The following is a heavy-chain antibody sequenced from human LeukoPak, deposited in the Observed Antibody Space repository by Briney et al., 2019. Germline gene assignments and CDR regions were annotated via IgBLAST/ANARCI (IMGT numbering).Heavy chain of an antibody. J-gene: IGHJ5*02. CDR1: GGSISSYY. Sequence: SETLSLTCTVSGGSISSYYWSWIRQPPGKGLEWIGYIYYSGSTNYNPSLKSRVTISVDTSKNQFSLKLSSVTAADTAVYYCARGGGRGNWFDPWGQGTLVTVSS. CDR2: IYYSGST. D-gene: IGHD3-16*01. V-gene: IGHV4-59*01. CDR3: ARGGGRGNWFDP.